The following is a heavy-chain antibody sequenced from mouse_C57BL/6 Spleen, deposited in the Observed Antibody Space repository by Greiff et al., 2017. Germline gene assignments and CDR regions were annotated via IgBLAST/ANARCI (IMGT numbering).Heavy chain of an antibody. D-gene: IGHD2-4*01. Sequence: QVQLKQPGAELVKPGASVKMSCKASGYTFTSYWITWVKQRPGQGLEWIGDIYPGSGSTNYNEKFKSKATLTVDTSSSTAYMQLSSLTSEDSAVYYCARSEYDYDGFDYWGQGTTLTVSS. CDR1: GYTFTSYW. CDR3: ARSEYDYDGFDY. V-gene: IGHV1-55*01. J-gene: IGHJ2*01. CDR2: IYPGSGST.